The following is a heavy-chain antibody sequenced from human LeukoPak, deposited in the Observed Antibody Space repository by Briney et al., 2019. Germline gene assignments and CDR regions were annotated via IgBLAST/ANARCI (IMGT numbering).Heavy chain of an antibody. Sequence: GGSLTLSCAASGFTFSSYAMHWVRQAPGKGREWEAVISYVGSNKYYADSVKGRFTISRDISKNTLYLQMNGLRAEDTAVYYCARGYSSSWPDYWGQGTLVTVSS. D-gene: IGHD6-13*01. V-gene: IGHV3-30*04. CDR2: ISYVGSNK. CDR3: ARGYSSSWPDY. CDR1: GFTFSSYA. J-gene: IGHJ4*02.